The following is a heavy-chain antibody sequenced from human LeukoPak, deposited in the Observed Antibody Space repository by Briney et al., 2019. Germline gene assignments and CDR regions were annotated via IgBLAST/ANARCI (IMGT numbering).Heavy chain of an antibody. CDR3: ASHCSATSCYNKALDV. CDR1: GGSISSSSYY. CDR2: IYYTGST. J-gene: IGHJ6*02. Sequence: SSETLSLTCTVSGGSISSSSYYWGWIRQPPGKGLEWIGSIYYTGSTYCNPSLKSRVTISVDTSNSQFSLKLTSVTAADTAVYYCASHCSATSCYNKALDVWGQGTTVTVSS. V-gene: IGHV4-39*01. D-gene: IGHD2-2*02.